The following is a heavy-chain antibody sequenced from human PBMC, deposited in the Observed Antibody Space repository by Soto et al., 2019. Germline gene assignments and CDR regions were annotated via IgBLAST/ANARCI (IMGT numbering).Heavy chain of an antibody. CDR3: ARRLGTAMDRGVFDY. V-gene: IGHV4-59*08. CDR1: GGSISSYY. J-gene: IGHJ4*02. Sequence: SETLSLTCTVSGGSISSYYWSWIRQPPGKGLEWIGCIYYSGSTYYNPSLKSRVTISVDTSKNQFSLKLSSVTAADTAVYYCARRLGTAMDRGVFDYWGQGTLVTVSS. D-gene: IGHD5-18*01. CDR2: IYYSGST.